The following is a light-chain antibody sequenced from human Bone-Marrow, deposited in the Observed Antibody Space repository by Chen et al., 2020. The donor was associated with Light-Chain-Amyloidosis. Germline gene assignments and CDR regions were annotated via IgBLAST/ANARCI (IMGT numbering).Light chain of an antibody. V-gene: IGLV1-47*01. Sequence: QSSLTQPPSESGTAGQRVLISCSGPSSNIGINYVYWYQHLQGPALNHLIHRNNQRPSGVPDRFSASKSGTSAFLAISGLRSEDEADYYCAAWYGSLSGYVFGTGTKVIVL. CDR3: AAWYGSLSGYV. CDR2: RNN. CDR1: SSNIGINY. J-gene: IGLJ1*01.